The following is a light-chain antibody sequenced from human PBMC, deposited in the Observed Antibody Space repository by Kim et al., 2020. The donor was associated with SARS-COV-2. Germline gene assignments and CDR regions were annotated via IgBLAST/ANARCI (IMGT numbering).Light chain of an antibody. CDR2: AAS. J-gene: IGKJ3*01. V-gene: IGKV1-39*01. Sequence: DIQMTQSPSSLSASVGDRVTITCRASESISTYLNWYQQKPGKAPKLLIFAASSLESGVPLRFSGSGSGTDFTLTISSLQPEDFATYYCQQNYNTLLFTFGPGTKVDIK. CDR1: ESISTY. CDR3: QQNYNTLLFT.